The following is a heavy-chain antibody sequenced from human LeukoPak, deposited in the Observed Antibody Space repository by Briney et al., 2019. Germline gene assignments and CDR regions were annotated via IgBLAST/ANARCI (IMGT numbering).Heavy chain of an antibody. CDR1: GGSIDSYY. J-gene: IGHJ4*02. CDR3: TRVYQSAEYYFDY. CDR2: IYYTGST. D-gene: IGHD2-2*01. Sequence: SETLSLACTVSGGSIDSYYWSWIRQPPGKGLEWIGYIYYTGSTEYHPSLKSRVTISLDTSKNQFSLKLTSVTAADTAVYYCTRVYQSAEYYFDYWGQGNLVSVSS. V-gene: IGHV4-59*01.